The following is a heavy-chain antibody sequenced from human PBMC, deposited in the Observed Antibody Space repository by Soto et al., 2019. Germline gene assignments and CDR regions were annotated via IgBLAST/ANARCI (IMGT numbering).Heavy chain of an antibody. D-gene: IGHD3-10*01. J-gene: IGHJ4*02. V-gene: IGHV4-59*01. Sequence: LSLTCSVSGASITNYYWTWIRQPPGKGLEWIGYIYYGGTSNYNSSLKGRVTVSVDMSTNQFSLTLNSVTAADTAVYYCAMYYGHGQDYWGQGTLVTVSS. CDR3: AMYYGHGQDY. CDR1: GASITNYY. CDR2: IYYGGTS.